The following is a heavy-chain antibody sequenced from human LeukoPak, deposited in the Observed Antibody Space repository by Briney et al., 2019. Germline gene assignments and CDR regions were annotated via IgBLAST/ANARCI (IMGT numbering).Heavy chain of an antibody. CDR2: IHHSGSI. D-gene: IGHD3-10*01. J-gene: IGHJ4*02. Sequence: SETLTLTCAVSGVSTSSNLWWTWVRQPPGKGLEWIAEIHHSGSINYNPSLKSRVTISVDKAKNQFSLNLNSVTAADTAVYYCARGGDRSFDYWGQGTLVTVSS. CDR3: ARGGDRSFDY. CDR1: GVSTSSNLW. V-gene: IGHV4-4*02.